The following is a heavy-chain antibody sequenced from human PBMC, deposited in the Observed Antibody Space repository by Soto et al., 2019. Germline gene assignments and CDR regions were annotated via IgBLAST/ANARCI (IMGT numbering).Heavy chain of an antibody. CDR1: GGSITSYY. CDR3: ARFYYGIDY. CDR2: INYSGIT. D-gene: IGHD3-10*01. Sequence: SETLSLTCTVSGGSITSYYWSWIRQPPGKGLEWIGYINYSGITNYNPSLKSRVTMSVDTSKNQFSLKLSSVTAADTAVYYCARFYYGIDYWGQGALVTVS. V-gene: IGHV4-59*08. J-gene: IGHJ4*02.